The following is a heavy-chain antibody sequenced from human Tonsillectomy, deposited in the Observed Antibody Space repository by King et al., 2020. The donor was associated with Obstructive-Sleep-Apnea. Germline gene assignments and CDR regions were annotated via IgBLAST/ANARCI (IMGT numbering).Heavy chain of an antibody. CDR2: ISWDGGST. D-gene: IGHD2-15*01. CDR3: AKDVDIAGFNGMDV. V-gene: IGHV3-43D*03. J-gene: IGHJ6*02. CDR1: GFTFDDYA. Sequence: VQLVESGGVVVQPGGSLRLSCAASGFTFDDYAMHWVRQAPGKGLEGVSLISWDGGSTYYADSVKGRFIISRDNSKNSLYLQMNSLRAEDTALYYCAKDVDIAGFNGMDVWGQGTTVTVSS.